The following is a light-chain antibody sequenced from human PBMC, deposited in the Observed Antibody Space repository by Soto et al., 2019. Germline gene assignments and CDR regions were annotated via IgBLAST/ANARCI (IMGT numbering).Light chain of an antibody. V-gene: IGKV1-39*01. CDR2: VAF. Sequence: IQMTHSPSSLSASVVYTVTMTCRSSQSIALSVNWYQQKPGKAPKLLIYVAFTLESGVPSRFSGSGSGTEFTLTIRSLQPEDFATYYCQQSFRSPITFGQGTRLEIK. CDR1: QSIALS. J-gene: IGKJ5*01. CDR3: QQSFRSPIT.